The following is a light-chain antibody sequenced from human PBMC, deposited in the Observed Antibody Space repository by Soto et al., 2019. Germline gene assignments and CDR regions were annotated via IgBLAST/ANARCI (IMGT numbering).Light chain of an antibody. J-gene: IGKJ2*01. CDR2: DTS. V-gene: IGKV3-15*01. CDR1: QSVGDK. CDR3: QHYNNWPPIYT. Sequence: EILMTQSPATLSVSPGERATLSCRASQSVGDKLAWYQQKPGQAPRLLMYDTSTRATGVPDRFSGSGSGTEFTLTIFSLQPEDFAVYYCQHYNNWPPIYTFGQGTKLEIK.